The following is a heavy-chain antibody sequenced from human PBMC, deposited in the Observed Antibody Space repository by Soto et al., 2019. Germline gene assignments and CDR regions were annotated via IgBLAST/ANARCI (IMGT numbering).Heavy chain of an antibody. J-gene: IGHJ6*02. D-gene: IGHD6-6*01. CDR1: GFTFSSYA. CDR3: AKDHSSSSYYYCYMDV. V-gene: IGHV3-30*18. CDR2: ISYDGNNE. Sequence: GGSLRLSCAASGFTFSSYAMHWVRQAPGKGLEWVAVISYDGNNEYYADSVKGRFTISRDNSKNALYLQMNSLRAEDTAVYYCAKDHSSSSYYYCYMDVWGQGTTVTVSS.